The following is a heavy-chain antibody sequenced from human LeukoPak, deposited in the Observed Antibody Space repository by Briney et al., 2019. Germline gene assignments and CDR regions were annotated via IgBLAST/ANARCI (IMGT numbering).Heavy chain of an antibody. V-gene: IGHV1-46*03. Sequence: GASVKVSCKAYGYTLTSYYMHWVRQAPGQGLEWMGIINPSGASTSYAQKVQGRLTMTRHTSTSTVYMALSSLRSEDTAVYYCARSITMVRGVKSFDYWGQGTLVTVSS. CDR3: ARSITMVRGVKSFDY. J-gene: IGHJ4*02. CDR1: GYTLTSYY. CDR2: INPSGAST. D-gene: IGHD3-10*01.